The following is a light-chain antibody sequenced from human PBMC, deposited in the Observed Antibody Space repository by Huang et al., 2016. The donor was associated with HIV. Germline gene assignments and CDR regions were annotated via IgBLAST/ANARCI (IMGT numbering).Light chain of an antibody. CDR2: GVS. V-gene: IGKV3-15*01. CDR1: RSISGN. Sequence: EIVMTQSPATLSVSPGQRVTLSCRARRSISGNLAWVKLKPGQSPRLLIYGVSTRATAVPARCSVSGSGTDFTLTITSLQFEDFATYYCQQYNSGCTFGQGTKLDIK. J-gene: IGKJ2*02. CDR3: QQYNSGCT.